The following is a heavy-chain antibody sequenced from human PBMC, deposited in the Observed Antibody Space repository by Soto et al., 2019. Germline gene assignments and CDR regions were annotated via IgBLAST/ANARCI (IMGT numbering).Heavy chain of an antibody. D-gene: IGHD4-4*01. CDR1: GFPFSSYV. CDR2: ISGGGSNT. V-gene: IGHV3-23*01. J-gene: IGHJ4*02. CDR3: AKDSNKYSSSLRGRYFDY. Sequence: GSLRLSCAASGFPFSSYVMSWVRESPGKGLEWVSGISGGGSNTFYADYVKGRFTISRDNSKNTLLLQMNSLGAEDTAVYYCAKDSNKYSSSLRGRYFDYWGQGIGVTVSS.